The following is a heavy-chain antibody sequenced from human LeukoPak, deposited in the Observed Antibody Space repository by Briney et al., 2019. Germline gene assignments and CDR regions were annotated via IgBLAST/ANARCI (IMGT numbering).Heavy chain of an antibody. V-gene: IGHV3-9*01. CDR2: ISRDSGSK. CDR1: GFTFDDYD. Sequence: GGSLRLSCAASGFTFDDYDMHWVRQAPGKGLEWVSGISRDSGSKGYADSVKGRFTISRDNAKNSLYLQMNSLRAEDTALYYCAKESVRVGYYYGSGSYERAYYFDYWGQGTLVTVSS. D-gene: IGHD3-10*01. CDR3: AKESVRVGYYYGSGSYERAYYFDY. J-gene: IGHJ4*02.